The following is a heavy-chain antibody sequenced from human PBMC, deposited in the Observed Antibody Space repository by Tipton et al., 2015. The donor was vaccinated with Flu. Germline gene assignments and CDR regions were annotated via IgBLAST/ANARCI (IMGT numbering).Heavy chain of an antibody. CDR2: IYYSGKT. D-gene: IGHD2-21*02. CDR3: ARAGDSRGTSFDY. V-gene: IGHV4-39*01. Sequence: TLSLTCIVSGGSITNSRYYWCWIRQPPGKGLEWIGSIYYSGKTDYKSSLKSRVIISVDTSKNQLSLNLRSVTAADTAVYYCARAGDSRGTSFDYWGQGTLVTVSS. J-gene: IGHJ4*02. CDR1: GGSITNSRYY.